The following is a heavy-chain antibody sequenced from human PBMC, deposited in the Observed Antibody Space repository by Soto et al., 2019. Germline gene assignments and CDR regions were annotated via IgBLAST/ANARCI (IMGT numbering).Heavy chain of an antibody. V-gene: IGHV4-34*01. CDR1: GGSFSGYY. CDR3: ARGPYYGSGSSISDLTELRFDY. J-gene: IGHJ4*02. D-gene: IGHD3-10*01. CDR2: INHSGST. Sequence: QVQLQQWGAGLLKPSETLSLTCAVYGGSFSGYYWSWIRQPPGKGLEWIGEINHSGSTNYNPSLKSRVTISVDTSKNQFSLKLSSVTAADTAVYYCARGPYYGSGSSISDLTELRFDYWGQGTLVTVSS.